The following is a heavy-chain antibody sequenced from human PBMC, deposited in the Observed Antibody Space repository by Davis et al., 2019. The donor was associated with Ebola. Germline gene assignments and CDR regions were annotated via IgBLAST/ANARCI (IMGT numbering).Heavy chain of an antibody. J-gene: IGHJ4*02. Sequence: ATSVKVSCKASGYTFTNYGISWVRQPPGQGLEWMGWISAYNGNTNYAQNLQGRVTMTTYTSTSTAYMELRSLRSDDTAIYYCARAPYDFWSGYSADYWGQGTLVTVSS. CDR3: ARAPYDFWSGYSADY. CDR1: GYTFTNYG. D-gene: IGHD3-3*01. V-gene: IGHV1-18*01. CDR2: ISAYNGNT.